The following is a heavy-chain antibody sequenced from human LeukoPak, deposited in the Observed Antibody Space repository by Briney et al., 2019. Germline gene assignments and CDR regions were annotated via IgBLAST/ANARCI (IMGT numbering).Heavy chain of an antibody. J-gene: IGHJ4*02. D-gene: IGHD4-23*01. V-gene: IGHV4-61*01. CDR3: ARSPTNYGGNAVNYFDY. CDR1: GYSISSGYY. CDR2: IYYSGST. Sequence: SETLSLTCTVSGYSISSGYYWGWIRQPPGKGLEWIGYIYYSGSTNYNPSLKSRVTISVDTSKNQFSLKLSSVTAADTAVYYCARSPTNYGGNAVNYFDYWGQGTLVTVSS.